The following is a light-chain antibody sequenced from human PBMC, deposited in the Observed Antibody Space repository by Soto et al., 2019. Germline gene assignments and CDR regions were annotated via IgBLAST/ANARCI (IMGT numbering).Light chain of an antibody. CDR1: QSVSSY. J-gene: IGKJ1*01. CDR3: QQRSNWPPWT. V-gene: IGKV3-11*01. Sequence: EIVLTQSPATLSLSPGERATLSCRASQSVSSYLAWYQQKPGQAPRLLIYDASNRATSIPASFSGSGSGTDFTLTISSLEPEDFAVYYCQQRSNWPPWTFGQGTKVEIK. CDR2: DAS.